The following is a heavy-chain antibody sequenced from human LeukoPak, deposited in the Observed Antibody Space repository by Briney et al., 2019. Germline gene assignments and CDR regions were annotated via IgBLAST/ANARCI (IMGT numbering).Heavy chain of an antibody. Sequence: EASVKVSCKASGYTFTSYGISWERQAPGQGLEWMGWISAYNGNTNYAQKLQGRVTMTTDTSTSTAYMELRSLRSDDTAVYYCARGSGITIVRGGWGYYYYMDVWGKGTTVTVSS. CDR3: ARGSGITIVRGGWGYYYYMDV. J-gene: IGHJ6*03. D-gene: IGHD3-10*01. CDR2: ISAYNGNT. CDR1: GYTFTSYG. V-gene: IGHV1-18*01.